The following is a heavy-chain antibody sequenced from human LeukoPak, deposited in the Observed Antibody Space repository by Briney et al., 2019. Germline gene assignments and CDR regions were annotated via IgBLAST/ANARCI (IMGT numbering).Heavy chain of an antibody. CDR2: MSVSGGST. Sequence: GGSLRLSCAASGFTFSSYAMSWVRQAPGKGLEWVSGMSVSGGSTFYADSVKGRFTISRDNSKNTLYLQMNSLRAEDTAVYYCAKKSWDSSSWYFFDYWAREPWSPSPQ. J-gene: IGHJ4*02. CDR1: GFTFSSYA. CDR3: AKKSWDSSSWYFFDY. D-gene: IGHD6-13*01. V-gene: IGHV3-23*01.